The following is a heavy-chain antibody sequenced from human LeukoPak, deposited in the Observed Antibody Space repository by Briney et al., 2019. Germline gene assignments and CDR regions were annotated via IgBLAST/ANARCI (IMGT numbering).Heavy chain of an antibody. D-gene: IGHD4-17*01. CDR3: ARDYGDSSYYFDY. J-gene: IGHJ4*02. CDR2: INPNSGGT. CDR1: GYTFTGYY. Sequence: GASVKVSCKASGYTFTGYYMHWVRQAPGQGLEWMGWINPNSGGTNYAQKFQGRVTMTRDTSISTAYMELSRLRSDDTAVYYCARDYGDSSYYFDYWGQGTLVTVSS. V-gene: IGHV1-2*02.